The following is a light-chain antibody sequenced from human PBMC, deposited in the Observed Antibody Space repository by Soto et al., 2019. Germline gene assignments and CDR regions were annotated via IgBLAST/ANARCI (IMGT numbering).Light chain of an antibody. Sequence: QSVLTQPASVSGSPGQSITISCTGTSSEVGGYNYVSWYQQHPGKAPKLMIYDVSNRPSGVSNRFSGSKSGNTASLTISGLQAEDEADYYCSSYTSSSTQVFGGGTKLTVL. CDR3: SSYTSSSTQV. V-gene: IGLV2-14*01. CDR2: DVS. CDR1: SSEVGGYNY. J-gene: IGLJ3*02.